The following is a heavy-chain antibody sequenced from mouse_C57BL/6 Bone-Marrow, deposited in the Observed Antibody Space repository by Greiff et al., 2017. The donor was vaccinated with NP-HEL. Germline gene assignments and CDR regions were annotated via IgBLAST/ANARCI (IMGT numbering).Heavy chain of an antibody. Sequence: EVQLQESGPGLVKPSQSLSLTCSVTGYSITSGYYWNWIRQLPGNKLEWMGIKSYDGYNNYNPSLKNRTTITPDTSKNQFFLKLNSLTTEDTATSSCASFVSILSYYSMDYWGQGTSVTVSS. CDR1: GYSITSGYY. V-gene: IGHV3-6*01. D-gene: IGHD2-10*02. CDR3: ASFVSILSYYSMDY. J-gene: IGHJ4*01. CDR2: KSYDGYN.